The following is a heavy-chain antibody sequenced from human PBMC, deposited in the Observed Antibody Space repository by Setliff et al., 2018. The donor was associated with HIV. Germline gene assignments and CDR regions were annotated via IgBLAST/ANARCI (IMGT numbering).Heavy chain of an antibody. Sequence: LRLSCAASGFSVTSYVMHWVRQAPGKGLDWVGVIYFDTNNELHADSVKGRFSISRDKPKNTLYLQMNSLRVEDTALYYCARDRGDRELDYWGQGTLVTVSS. CDR2: IYFDTNNE. CDR1: GFSVTSYV. V-gene: IGHV3-30*04. CDR3: ARDRGDRELDY. J-gene: IGHJ4*02. D-gene: IGHD1-1*01.